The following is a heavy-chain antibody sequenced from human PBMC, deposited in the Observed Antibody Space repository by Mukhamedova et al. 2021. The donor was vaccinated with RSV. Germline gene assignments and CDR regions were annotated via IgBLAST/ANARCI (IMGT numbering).Heavy chain of an antibody. Sequence: SWIRQPPGKGLEWIGEINHSGSTNYNPSLKSRVTISVDTSKNQFSLKLSSVTAADTAVYYCARRLLWYLYGMDVWGQGTTGTVSS. V-gene: IGHV4-34*01. D-gene: IGHD3-10*01. CDR3: ARRLLWYLYGMDV. J-gene: IGHJ6*02. CDR2: INHSGST.